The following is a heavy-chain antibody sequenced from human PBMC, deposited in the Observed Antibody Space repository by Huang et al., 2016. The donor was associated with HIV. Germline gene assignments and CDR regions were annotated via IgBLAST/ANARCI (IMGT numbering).Heavy chain of an antibody. J-gene: IGHJ4*02. CDR3: AHSAYDTSGYVVRMHFDF. Sequence: QITLKESGPTLVKPTQTLTLTCTFSGFSLSAGEVGVGWIRQPPGKALEWLALIYWDDDRRYSPSLKSRRTITKDSSINHVCLTMTNMDPMDTATYYCAHSAYDTSGYVVRMHFDFWGQGTLITVSS. V-gene: IGHV2-5*02. D-gene: IGHD3-22*01. CDR1: GFSLSAGEVG. CDR2: IYWDDDR.